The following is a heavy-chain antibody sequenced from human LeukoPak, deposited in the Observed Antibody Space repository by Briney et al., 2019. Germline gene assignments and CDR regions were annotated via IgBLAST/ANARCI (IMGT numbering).Heavy chain of an antibody. J-gene: IGHJ4*02. D-gene: IGHD2-8*02. CDR2: VSDIGSI. Sequence: SETLSLTCTVSGGSISTYYWGWIRQPPGKGLEWIAYVSDIGSINYNPSLKSRVTISLDTSKNQLSLKLSSVTAADTAVYYCAGHHPRNTVDFWGQGTLDTVSS. CDR3: AGHHPRNTVDF. CDR1: GGSISTYY. V-gene: IGHV4-59*08.